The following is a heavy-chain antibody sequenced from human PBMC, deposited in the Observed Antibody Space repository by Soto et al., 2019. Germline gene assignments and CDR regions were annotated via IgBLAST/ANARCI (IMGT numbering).Heavy chain of an antibody. V-gene: IGHV4-59*01. CDR2: IYDSLST. J-gene: IGHJ3*02. CDR1: GGSIVSYY. CDR3: AREPRLCVAFDI. D-gene: IGHD3-16*01. Sequence: SETLSLTCTVSGGSIVSYYWTWIRQPPGKGLEWIGYIYDSLSTNYNPSLESRVTISLDTSKNQFSLKLTSMTAADTAVYYCAREPRLCVAFDIWGQGTMVTVSS.